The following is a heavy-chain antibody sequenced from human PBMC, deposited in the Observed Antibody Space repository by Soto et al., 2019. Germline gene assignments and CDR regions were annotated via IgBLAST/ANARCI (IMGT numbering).Heavy chain of an antibody. CDR1: GYTFTSYA. J-gene: IGHJ4*02. CDR3: ARGSSWSYLDY. Sequence: QVQLVQSGAEVKKPGASVKVSCRASGYTFTSYAIHWVRQAPGQRPEWMGWINTANDNTKYSQKFQGRVTITRDTPASIVYMDLSSLRSEDTAVYYFARGSSWSYLDYWCQGTLVTVSS. CDR2: INTANDNT. V-gene: IGHV1-3*04. D-gene: IGHD6-13*01.